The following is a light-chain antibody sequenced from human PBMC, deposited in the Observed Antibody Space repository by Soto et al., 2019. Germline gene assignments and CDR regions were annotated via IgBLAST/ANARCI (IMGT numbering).Light chain of an antibody. Sequence: QSVLTQPPSVSGAPGQRVTISCTGSSSNIGAGYDVHWYQQLPGTAPKLLIYGNSNRPSGVPDQFSGSKSGTSASLVITGLQAEDEADYYCQSFDSSLGGSGVFGGGTKVTVL. J-gene: IGLJ3*02. V-gene: IGLV1-40*01. CDR3: QSFDSSLGGSGV. CDR2: GNS. CDR1: SSNIGAGYD.